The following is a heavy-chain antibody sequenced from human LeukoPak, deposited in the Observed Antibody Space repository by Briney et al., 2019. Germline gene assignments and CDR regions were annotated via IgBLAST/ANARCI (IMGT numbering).Heavy chain of an antibody. CDR3: AREGALTVTKDAFDI. CDR1: GFSLSTFW. CDR2: IDYDGSTT. V-gene: IGHV3-74*01. J-gene: IGHJ3*02. D-gene: IGHD4-17*01. Sequence: GGSLRLSCAASGFSLSTFWMHWVRQAPGKGLVWVSRIDYDGSTTTYADSVKGRFTISRDNAKNSLYLQMNSLRAEDTAVYYCAREGALTVTKDAFDIWGQGTMVTVSS.